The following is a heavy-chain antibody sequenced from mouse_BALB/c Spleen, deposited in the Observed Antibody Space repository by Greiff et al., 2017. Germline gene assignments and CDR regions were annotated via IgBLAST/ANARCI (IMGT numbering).Heavy chain of an antibody. CDR3: ARDEGLRRGFAY. J-gene: IGHJ3*01. Sequence: DVKLVESGGGLVQPGGSRKLSCAASGFTFSDYGMAWVRQAPGKGPEWVAFISNLAYSIYYADTVTGRFTISRENAKNTLYLEMSSLRSEDTAMYYCARDEGLRRGFAYWGQGTLVTVSA. CDR2: ISNLAYSI. V-gene: IGHV5-15*02. D-gene: IGHD2-4*01. CDR1: GFTFSDYG.